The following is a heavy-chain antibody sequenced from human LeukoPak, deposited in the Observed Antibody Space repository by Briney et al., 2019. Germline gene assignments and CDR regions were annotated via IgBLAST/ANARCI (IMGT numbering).Heavy chain of an antibody. V-gene: IGHV4-34*01. Sequence: PSETLSLTCAVYGGSFSGYYWSWIRQPPGKGLEWIGEINHSGSTNYNPSLKSRVTISVDTSKNQFSLKLSSVTAADTAVYYCASRFWGSYRYRDKNWFDPGGQGTLVTVSS. CDR2: INHSGST. CDR1: GGSFSGYY. CDR3: ASRFWGSYRYRDKNWFDP. D-gene: IGHD3-16*02. J-gene: IGHJ5*02.